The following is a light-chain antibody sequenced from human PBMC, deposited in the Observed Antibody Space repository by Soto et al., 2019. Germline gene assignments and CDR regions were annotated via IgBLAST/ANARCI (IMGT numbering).Light chain of an antibody. CDR3: QQYGTSPPAYT. CDR1: QSVTGTY. Sequence: EIVLTQSPGTLSLSPGERATLYCRASQSVTGTYLAWFQQKPGQAPRLLIYGASSRATGIPDRFSGSGFGTDFTLSITRLEPEDFAVHYCQQYGTSPPAYTFGQGTKLEIK. J-gene: IGKJ2*01. CDR2: GAS. V-gene: IGKV3-20*01.